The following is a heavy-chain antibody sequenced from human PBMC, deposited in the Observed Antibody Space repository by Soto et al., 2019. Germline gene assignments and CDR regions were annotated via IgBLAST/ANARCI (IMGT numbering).Heavy chain of an antibody. J-gene: IGHJ5*02. CDR2: MNPNSGNT. CDR1: GYTLTSYD. V-gene: IGHV1-8*01. CDR3: ARVIGGHGVLDP. Sequence: QVQLVQSGAEVKKPGASVKVSCKASGYTLTSYDINWVRQATGQGLEWMGWMNPNSGNTGYAQKFQDRVTMTRNTSVSTAYMELSSLRSEDTAVYYCARVIGGHGVLDPWGQGTLVTVSS. D-gene: IGHD5-12*01.